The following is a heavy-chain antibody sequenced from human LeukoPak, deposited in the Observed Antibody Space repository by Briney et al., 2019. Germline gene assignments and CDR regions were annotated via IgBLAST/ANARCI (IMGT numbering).Heavy chain of an antibody. Sequence: ASVKLSCKASGYTFTTYGISWMRQPRGQGLEGRGWISAYNGNTNYAQKLQGRVTMTTDTSTNTAYMELRSLRSDDTAVYYCARDPTVTAAAGPYYFDYWGQGTLVTVSS. CDR1: GYTFTTYG. J-gene: IGHJ4*02. V-gene: IGHV1-18*01. CDR3: ARDPTVTAAAGPYYFDY. D-gene: IGHD6-13*01. CDR2: ISAYNGNT.